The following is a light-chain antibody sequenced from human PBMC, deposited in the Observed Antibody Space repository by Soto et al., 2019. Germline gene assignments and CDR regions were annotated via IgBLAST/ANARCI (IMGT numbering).Light chain of an antibody. Sequence: DIQMTQSPSSLSASVGDRVTITCQASQSISRNLNWYQHKPGKAPKLLIYAASSLQNGVPSRFSGGGSGTEFTLSISSLQPEDFGTYYCQQSYTTASITFGQGTRLEIK. CDR3: QQSYTTASIT. V-gene: IGKV1-39*01. CDR1: QSISRN. CDR2: AAS. J-gene: IGKJ5*01.